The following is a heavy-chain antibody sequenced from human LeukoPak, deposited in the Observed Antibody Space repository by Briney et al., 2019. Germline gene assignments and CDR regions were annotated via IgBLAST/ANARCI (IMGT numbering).Heavy chain of an antibody. V-gene: IGHV3-23*01. Sequence: GGSLRLSCASSGFTFSNYAMSWGRQAPGKGLEWGSAIIVIGDTTYYADSVEDRFTISRDNSKSTLYLQMSSLRAEDTALYYCAKGSNSIAAAQADDFAVWGQGTMVTVSS. CDR3: AKGSNSIAAAQADDFAV. D-gene: IGHD6-13*01. J-gene: IGHJ3*01. CDR1: GFTFSNYA. CDR2: IIVIGDTT.